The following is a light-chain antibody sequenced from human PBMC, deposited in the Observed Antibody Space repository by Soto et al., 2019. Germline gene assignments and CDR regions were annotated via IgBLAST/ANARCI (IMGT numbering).Light chain of an antibody. J-gene: IGLJ1*01. CDR3: SSYAGSTIRV. CDR1: SSYVGGYNY. CDR2: EVS. V-gene: IGLV2-8*01. Sequence: QSALTQPPSASGSPGQSVTISCTGTSSYVGGYNYVSWYQQHPGKAPKLMIYEVSKRPSGVPDRFSGSKSGNTASLTVSGLQAEDEADYYCSSYAGSTIRVFGTGTKVTVL.